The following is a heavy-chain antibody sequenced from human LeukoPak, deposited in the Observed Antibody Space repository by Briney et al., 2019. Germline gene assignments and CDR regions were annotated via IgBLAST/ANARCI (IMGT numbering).Heavy chain of an antibody. CDR2: IYTSGST. V-gene: IGHV4-61*02. CDR1: GGSISSGSYY. CDR3: ARDRAVVPAAISDNYYYYYGMDV. J-gene: IGHJ6*02. Sequence: SETLSLTCTVSGGSISSGSYYWSWIRQPAGKGLEWIGRIYTSGSTNSNPSLKSRVTISVDTSKNQFSLKLSSVTAADTAVYYCARDRAVVPAAISDNYYYYYGMDVWGQGTTVTVSS. D-gene: IGHD2-2*02.